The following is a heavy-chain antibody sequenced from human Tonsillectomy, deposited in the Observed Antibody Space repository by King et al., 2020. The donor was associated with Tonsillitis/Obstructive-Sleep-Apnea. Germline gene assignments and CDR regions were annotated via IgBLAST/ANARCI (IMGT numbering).Heavy chain of an antibody. CDR2: ISSSGSTI. CDR3: ARSPPTYYDFWSGYYWGPNWFDP. D-gene: IGHD3-3*01. J-gene: IGHJ5*02. CDR1: GFTFSSYE. V-gene: IGHV3-48*03. Sequence: VQLVESGGGLIQPGGSLRLSCAASGFTFSSYEMNWVRQAPGKGLEWVSYISSSGSTIYYADSVKGRFTISRDNAKNSLYLQMNSLRAEDTAVYYCARSPPTYYDFWSGYYWGPNWFDPWGQGTLVTVSS.